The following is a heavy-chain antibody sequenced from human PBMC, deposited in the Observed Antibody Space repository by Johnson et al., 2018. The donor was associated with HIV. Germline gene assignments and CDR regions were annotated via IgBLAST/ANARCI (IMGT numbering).Heavy chain of an antibody. D-gene: IGHD3-22*01. J-gene: IGHJ3*02. Sequence: QVQLVESGGGVVQPGRSLRLSCAASGFTFSSYGMHWVRQAPGKGLAWVAVIWYDGSNTYYTDSVKGRFPISRDNSKNTLYLQMNSLRAEDTAVYYCAKGPLYYYDSRLGSGAFDIWGQGTMVTVSS. CDR3: AKGPLYYYDSRLGSGAFDI. V-gene: IGHV3-33*06. CDR2: IWYDGSNT. CDR1: GFTFSSYG.